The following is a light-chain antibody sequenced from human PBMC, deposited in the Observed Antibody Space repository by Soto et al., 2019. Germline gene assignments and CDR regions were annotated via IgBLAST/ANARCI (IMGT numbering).Light chain of an antibody. J-gene: IGKJ1*01. CDR2: QVS. V-gene: IGKV2-24*01. CDR1: QSLVHSDGGTY. Sequence: DVVLTQTPLSSPVTLGQPASISCRSSQSLVHSDGGTYLSWLHQRPGQPPRLLIYQVSNRFSGGPDRFSGGGAGTDFTLKISRVEAEDVGVYYCTQSTHFPRTFGRGTKVEIK. CDR3: TQSTHFPRT.